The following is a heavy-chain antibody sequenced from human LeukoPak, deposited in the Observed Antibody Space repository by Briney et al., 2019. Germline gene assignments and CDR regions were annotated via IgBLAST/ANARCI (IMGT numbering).Heavy chain of an antibody. V-gene: IGHV3-23*01. Sequence: GGSLRLSCAASGFTFSSYAMSWVRQIPGKGLEWVSAISGSDAGTYYADSVKGRFTISRDNSKNTLYLQMNSLRAEDTAVYYCARGARGSGTASDYWGQGTLVTVSS. CDR1: GFTFSSYA. CDR3: ARGARGSGTASDY. CDR2: ISGSDAGT. J-gene: IGHJ4*02. D-gene: IGHD3-10*01.